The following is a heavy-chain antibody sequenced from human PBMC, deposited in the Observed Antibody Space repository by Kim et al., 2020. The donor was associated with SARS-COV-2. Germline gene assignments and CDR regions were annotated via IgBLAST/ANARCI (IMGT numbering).Heavy chain of an antibody. CDR3: ARDHGSGSYYQLFYYGGMDV. CDR1: GGSISSGSYY. Sequence: SETLSLTCTVSGGSISSGSYYWSWIRQPAGKGLEWIGRIYTSVRTNYNPSLKSRVTISVDTSTNQFSLKLSSVTAADTAVYYCARDHGSGSYYQLFYYGGMDVWGQGTTVTVSS. V-gene: IGHV4-61*02. CDR2: IYTSVRT. J-gene: IGHJ6*02. D-gene: IGHD3-10*01.